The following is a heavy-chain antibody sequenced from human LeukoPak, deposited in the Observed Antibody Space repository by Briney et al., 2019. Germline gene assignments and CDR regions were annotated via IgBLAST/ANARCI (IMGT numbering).Heavy chain of an antibody. CDR3: TRARYCSGGSCYAEY. J-gene: IGHJ4*02. D-gene: IGHD2-15*01. Sequence: GESLKISCKGSGYRLTTYWIGWVRQMPGKGLEWMGIIYPGDSDTRYSPSFQGQVTISADKSISTAYLQWSILKASDTAMYYCTRARYCSGGSCYAEYWGQGTLVTVSS. CDR2: IYPGDSDT. CDR1: GYRLTTYW. V-gene: IGHV5-51*01.